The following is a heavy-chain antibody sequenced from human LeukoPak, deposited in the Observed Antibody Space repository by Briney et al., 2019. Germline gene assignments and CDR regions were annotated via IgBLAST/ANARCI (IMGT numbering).Heavy chain of an antibody. Sequence: SETLSLPCTVSGGSIISYYWSWIRQPPGKGLEWIGYIYYTGNTNYSPSLTSRVNISVDTSKNQFSLNLSSVTAADTAVYYCARWGSIAVARFDYWGQGTLVTVSS. CDR2: IYYTGNT. CDR3: ARWGSIAVARFDY. D-gene: IGHD6-6*01. V-gene: IGHV4-59*01. CDR1: GGSIISYY. J-gene: IGHJ4*02.